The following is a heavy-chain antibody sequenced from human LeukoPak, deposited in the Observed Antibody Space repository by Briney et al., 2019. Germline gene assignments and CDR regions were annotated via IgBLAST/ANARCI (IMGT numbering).Heavy chain of an antibody. CDR3: ARGPPYTGHCDITTCDVSRFDL. Sequence: ASVKVSCKASGYTFSVFYMHWVRQAPGQGLEYMGWINLNSGGTNYAQRFQGRVTMTRDTSISTAYMELSRLTSDDTAIYYCARGPPYTGHCDITTCDVSRFDLWGQGTLVTVSS. J-gene: IGHJ4*02. CDR2: INLNSGGT. D-gene: IGHD2-2*01. V-gene: IGHV1-2*02. CDR1: GYTFSVFY.